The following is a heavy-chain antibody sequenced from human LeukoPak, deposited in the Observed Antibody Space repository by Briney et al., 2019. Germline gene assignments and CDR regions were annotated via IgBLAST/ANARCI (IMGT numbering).Heavy chain of an antibody. J-gene: IGHJ4*02. V-gene: IGHV4-59*08. Sequence: SETLSLTCTVSGGSISSYYWSWIRQPPGKGLEWIGYTHYSGSTSYNPSLKSRVTISLDTSKNQFSLKLSSVTAADTAVYYCARYCYDGSVYGYFFDYWGQGTLVTVSS. CDR2: THYSGST. D-gene: IGHD3-22*01. CDR1: GGSISSYY. CDR3: ARYCYDGSVYGYFFDY.